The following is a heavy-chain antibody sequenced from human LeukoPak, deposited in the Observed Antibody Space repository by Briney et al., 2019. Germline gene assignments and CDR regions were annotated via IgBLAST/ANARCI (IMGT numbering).Heavy chain of an antibody. CDR1: GFTFSSYW. D-gene: IGHD3-10*01. Sequence: GGSLRLSCAASGFTFSSYWMSWVRQAPEKGLEWVANIKQDGSEKYYVDSVEGRFTISRDNAKNSLYLQMNSLRAEDTAVYYCARELLSYYYGSGSHDYWGQGTLVTVSS. V-gene: IGHV3-7*01. J-gene: IGHJ4*02. CDR2: IKQDGSEK. CDR3: ARELLSYYYGSGSHDY.